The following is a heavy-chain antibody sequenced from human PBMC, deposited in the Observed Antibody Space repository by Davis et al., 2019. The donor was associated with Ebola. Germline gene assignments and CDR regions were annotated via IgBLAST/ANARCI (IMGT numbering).Heavy chain of an antibody. CDR1: GGSISSHY. V-gene: IGHV4-59*11. CDR3: ARDPSITGTTAFDI. J-gene: IGHJ3*02. D-gene: IGHD1-7*01. Sequence: PSETLSLTCTVSGGSISSHYWSWIRQPPGKGLEWIGYIYYSGSTNYNPSLKSRVTISVDTSKNQFSLKLSSVTAADTAVYYCARDPSITGTTAFDIWGQGTMVTVSS. CDR2: IYYSGST.